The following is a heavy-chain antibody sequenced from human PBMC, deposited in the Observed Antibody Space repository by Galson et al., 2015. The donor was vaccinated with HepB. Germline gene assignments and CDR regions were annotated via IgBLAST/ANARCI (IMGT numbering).Heavy chain of an antibody. D-gene: IGHD1-1*01. CDR2: IYGGGST. CDR1: GFTFSDFA. J-gene: IGHJ4*02. CDR3: ARDSGDWNQDY. V-gene: IGHV3-66*01. Sequence: SLRLSCAASGFTFSDFATVWVRQAPGKGLEWVSVIYGGGSTHYADSVRGRFTISRDNSKNTLYLEMNSLRAEDTALYYCARDSGDWNQDYWGQGTLVTVSS.